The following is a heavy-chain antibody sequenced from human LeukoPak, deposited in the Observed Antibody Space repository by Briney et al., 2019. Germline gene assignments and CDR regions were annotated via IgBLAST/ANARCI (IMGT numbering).Heavy chain of an antibody. D-gene: IGHD2-2*01. CDR2: ISSSSSTI. CDR1: GFTFSSYA. CDR3: AREGDSTYNWFDP. Sequence: AGGSLRLSCAASGFTFSSYAMNWVRQAPGKGLEWVSYISSSSSTIYYADSVKGRFTISRDNAKNSLYLQMNSLRAEDTAVYYCAREGDSTYNWFDPWGQGTLVTVSS. J-gene: IGHJ5*02. V-gene: IGHV3-48*04.